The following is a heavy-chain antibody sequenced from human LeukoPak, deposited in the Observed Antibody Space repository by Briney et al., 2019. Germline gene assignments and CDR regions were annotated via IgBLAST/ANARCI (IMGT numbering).Heavy chain of an antibody. J-gene: IGHJ2*01. CDR2: IYYSGSI. D-gene: IGHD2-2*01. Sequence: SETLSLTCTVSGGSVSSGSYYWSWIRQPPGKGLEWIGYIYYSGSINYNPSLKSRVTISVDTSKNQFSLKLSSVTAADTAVYYCARDFRVPAAAYWYFDLWGRGTLVTVSS. CDR1: GGSVSSGSYY. CDR3: ARDFRVPAAAYWYFDL. V-gene: IGHV4-61*01.